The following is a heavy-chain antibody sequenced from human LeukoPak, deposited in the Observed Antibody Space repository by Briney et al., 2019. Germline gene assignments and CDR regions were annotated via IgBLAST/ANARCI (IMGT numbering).Heavy chain of an antibody. V-gene: IGHV3-30*02. CDR3: AKDTGGITMVRGVIITSYYFDY. Sequence: GGSLRLSCAASGFTFSSYGMHWVRQAPGKGLEWVAFIRYDGSNKYYADSVKGRFTISRDNSKNTLYLQMNSLRAEDTAVYYCAKDTGGITMVRGVIITSYYFDYWGQGTLVTVSS. CDR1: GFTFSSYG. CDR2: IRYDGSNK. D-gene: IGHD3-10*01. J-gene: IGHJ4*02.